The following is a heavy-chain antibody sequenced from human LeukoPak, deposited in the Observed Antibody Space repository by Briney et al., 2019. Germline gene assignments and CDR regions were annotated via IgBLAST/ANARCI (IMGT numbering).Heavy chain of an antibody. J-gene: IGHJ4*02. D-gene: IGHD3-10*01. CDR3: ARDRGDPLLWFGELFPDY. CDR1: GFTFSDYY. Sequence: GGSLRLSSAASGFTFSDYYMSWIRQAPGKGLEWVSYISSSSSYTNYADSVKGRFTISRDNAKNSLYLQMNSLRAEDTAVYYCARDRGDPLLWFGELFPDYWGQGTLVTVSS. V-gene: IGHV3-11*06. CDR2: ISSSSSYT.